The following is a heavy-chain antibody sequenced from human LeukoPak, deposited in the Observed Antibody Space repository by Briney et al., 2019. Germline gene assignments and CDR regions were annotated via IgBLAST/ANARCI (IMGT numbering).Heavy chain of an antibody. V-gene: IGHV7-4-1*02. J-gene: IGHJ6*02. CDR1: GYTFTTYA. CDR3: ARESRFGELLGSVFVYYYYGMDV. D-gene: IGHD3-10*01. CDR2: INTNTGNT. Sequence: GASVKVSCKASGYTFTTYAINWVRQAPGQGLEWMGWINTNTGNTTNAQGFTGRFVFSLDTSVSTAYLQISSLKAEDTAVYYCARESRFGELLGSVFVYYYYGMDVWGQGTTVTVSS.